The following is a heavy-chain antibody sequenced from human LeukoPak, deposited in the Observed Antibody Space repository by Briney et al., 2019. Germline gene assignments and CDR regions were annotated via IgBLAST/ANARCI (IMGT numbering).Heavy chain of an antibody. Sequence: GGSLRLSCVASGFTFSSNVMIWVRQAPGKGLEWVSSIPASGGSTYYADSVKGRFTISRDNSKNTLYLQMNSLRAEDTAVYYCAREWWYYYDSSAHGKGGGFDYWGQGTLVTVSS. CDR1: GFTFSSNV. CDR3: AREWWYYYDSSAHGKGGGFDY. J-gene: IGHJ4*02. CDR2: IPASGGST. V-gene: IGHV3-23*01. D-gene: IGHD3-22*01.